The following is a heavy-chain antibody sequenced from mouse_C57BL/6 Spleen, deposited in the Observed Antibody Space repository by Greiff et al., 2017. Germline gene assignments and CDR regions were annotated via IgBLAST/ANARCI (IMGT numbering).Heavy chain of an antibody. V-gene: IGHV5-4*01. CDR3: AREGVYYYGSSYDYAMDY. D-gene: IGHD1-1*01. CDR2: ISDGGSYT. J-gene: IGHJ4*01. Sequence: EVHLVESGGGLVKPGGSLKLSCAASGFTFSSYAMSWVRQTPEKRLEWVATISDGGSYTYYPDNVKGRFTISRDNAKNNLYLQMSHLKSEDTAMYYCAREGVYYYGSSYDYAMDYWGQGTSVTVSS. CDR1: GFTFSSYA.